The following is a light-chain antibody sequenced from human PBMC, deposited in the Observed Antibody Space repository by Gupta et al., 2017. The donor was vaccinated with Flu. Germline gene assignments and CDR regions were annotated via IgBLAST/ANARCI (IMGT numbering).Light chain of an antibody. J-gene: IGLJ3*02. Sequence: QTVVTQEPSFSVSPGGTVTLTCGLNSCLVSTSYYPSCYQQTPGPAPLTISDTTNARSSGLPERCAGYFLGTNAVFIITGAHADDETYYYCSIYMDRDDWLFGGGTKVTVL. CDR1: SCLVSTSYY. CDR3: SIYMDRDDWL. V-gene: IGLV8-61*01. CDR2: TTN.